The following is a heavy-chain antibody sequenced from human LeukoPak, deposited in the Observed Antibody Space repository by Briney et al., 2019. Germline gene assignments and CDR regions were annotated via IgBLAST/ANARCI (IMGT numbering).Heavy chain of an antibody. D-gene: IGHD6-19*01. CDR3: ARDRIAVAGNYYYYMDV. J-gene: IGHJ6*03. CDR1: GYTFTSYD. Sequence: ASVKVSCKASGYTFTSYDINWVRQATGQGLEWMGWIIPIFGTANYAQKFQGRVTITTDESTSTAYMELSSLRSEDTAVYYCARDRIAVAGNYYYYMDVWGKGTTVTVSS. CDR2: IIPIFGTA. V-gene: IGHV1-69*05.